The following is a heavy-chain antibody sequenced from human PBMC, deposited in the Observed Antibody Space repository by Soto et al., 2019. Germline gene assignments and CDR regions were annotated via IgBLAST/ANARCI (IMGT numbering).Heavy chain of an antibody. Sequence: QGQLVESGGGVVQPGRSLRLSCAASGFTFSSYAMHWVRQAPGKGVEWVAVISYDGSNKYYADSVKGRFTLSRDNSKNTLYLKMNSLSAEDTAVYYCARSTSYDAFDIWGQGTRVTVSA. CDR3: ARSTSYDAFDI. J-gene: IGHJ3*02. CDR1: GFTFSSYA. V-gene: IGHV3-30-3*01. D-gene: IGHD3-16*02. CDR2: ISYDGSNK.